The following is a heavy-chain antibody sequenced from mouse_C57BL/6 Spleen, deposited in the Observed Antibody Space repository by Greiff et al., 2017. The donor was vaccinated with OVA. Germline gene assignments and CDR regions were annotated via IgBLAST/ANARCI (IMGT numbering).Heavy chain of an antibody. CDR3: AREGISYDYIYYFDY. D-gene: IGHD2-4*01. V-gene: IGHV1-53*01. CDR2: INPSNGGT. CDR1: GYTFTSYW. Sequence: QVQLQQPGTELVKPGASVKLSCKASGYTFTSYWMHWVKQRPGQGLEWIGNINPSNGGTNYNEKFKSKATLTVDKSSSTAYMQLSSLTSEDSAVYYCAREGISYDYIYYFDYWGQGTLVTVSA. J-gene: IGHJ3*01.